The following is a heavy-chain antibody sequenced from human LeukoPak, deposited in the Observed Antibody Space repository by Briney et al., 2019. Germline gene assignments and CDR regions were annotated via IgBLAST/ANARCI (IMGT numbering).Heavy chain of an antibody. CDR2: IYYSGST. Sequence: PSETLSRTCTVSGGSISSGGYYWSWIRQHPGKGLEWIGYIYYSGSTYYNPSLKSRVTISVDTSKNQFSLKLSSVTAADTAVYYCARGNYGDYVGYWGQGTLVTVSS. V-gene: IGHV4-31*03. D-gene: IGHD4-17*01. J-gene: IGHJ4*02. CDR1: GGSISSGGYY. CDR3: ARGNYGDYVGY.